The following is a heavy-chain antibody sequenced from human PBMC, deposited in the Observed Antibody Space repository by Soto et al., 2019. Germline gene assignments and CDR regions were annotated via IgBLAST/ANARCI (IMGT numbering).Heavy chain of an antibody. V-gene: IGHV1-2*04. CDR3: ARGAPHYDVWSGDLYGMDV. Sequence: ASLKVSCTASGYTFTCYYMHWVRQAPGQEREWMGWINPNSDGTNYAQKFQGWVTMTRDTSISTAYMELSRLRSDDTAVYDRARGAPHYDVWSGDLYGMDVWGQGTTVTVS. CDR1: GYTFTCYY. CDR2: INPNSDGT. D-gene: IGHD3-3*01. J-gene: IGHJ6*02.